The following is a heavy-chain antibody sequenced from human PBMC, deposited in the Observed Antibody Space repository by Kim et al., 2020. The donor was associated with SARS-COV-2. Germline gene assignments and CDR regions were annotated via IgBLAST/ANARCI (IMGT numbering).Heavy chain of an antibody. J-gene: IGHJ6*02. D-gene: IGHD6-13*01. Sequence: ASVKVSCKASGYTFTSYGISWVRQAPGQGLEWMGWISAYNGNTNYAQKLQGRVTMTTDTSTSTAYMELRSLRSDDTAVYYCARDHTRSSWYVSGYYYYGMDVWGQGTTVTVSS. CDR1: GYTFTSYG. CDR3: ARDHTRSSWYVSGYYYYGMDV. V-gene: IGHV1-18*01. CDR2: ISAYNGNT.